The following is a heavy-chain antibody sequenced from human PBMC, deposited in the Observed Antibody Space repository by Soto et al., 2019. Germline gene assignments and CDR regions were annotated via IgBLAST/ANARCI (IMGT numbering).Heavy chain of an antibody. D-gene: IGHD6-13*01. CDR1: GFTFSSYA. CDR3: AKNGFQQLVLI. V-gene: IGHV3-23*01. J-gene: IGHJ4*02. CDR2: ISGSGGST. Sequence: GESLKISCAASGFTFSSYAMSWVRQAPGKGLEWVSAISGSGGSTYYADSVKGRFTISRDNSKNTLYLQMNSLRAEDTAVYYCAKNGFQQLVLIWGQGTLVTVSS.